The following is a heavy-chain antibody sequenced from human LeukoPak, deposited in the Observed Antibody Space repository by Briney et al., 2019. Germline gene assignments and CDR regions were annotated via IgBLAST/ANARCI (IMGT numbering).Heavy chain of an antibody. V-gene: IGHV3-23*01. CDR1: GFTFNNYA. Sequence: GGSLRLSCAASGFTFNNYAMTWVRQAPGKGLEWVSSISGGGETTSYADSAKGRFTISRDNSQNTLYPQMNSLRAEDTAIYYCARDYADYVGYFFFDYWGQGTLVTVSS. J-gene: IGHJ4*02. D-gene: IGHD4-17*01. CDR2: ISGGGETT. CDR3: ARDYADYVGYFFFDY.